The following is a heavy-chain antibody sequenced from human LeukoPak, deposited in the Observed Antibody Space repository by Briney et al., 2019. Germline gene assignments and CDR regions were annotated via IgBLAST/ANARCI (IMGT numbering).Heavy chain of an antibody. CDR2: IYYNGRT. CDR3: ARGPVTHSSSWGFDY. CDR1: GASISSSSFY. Sequence: SETLSLTCTVSGASISSSSFYWGWIRQPPGKGLEWIANIYYNGRTYYNPSLKSRVTISEDTSNNQFSLKLSSVTAADTAVYYCARGPVTHSSSWGFDYWGQGTLVTVSS. J-gene: IGHJ4*02. V-gene: IGHV4-39*07. D-gene: IGHD6-6*01.